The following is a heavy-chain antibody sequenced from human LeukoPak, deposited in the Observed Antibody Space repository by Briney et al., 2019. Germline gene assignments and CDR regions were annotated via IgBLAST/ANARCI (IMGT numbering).Heavy chain of an antibody. CDR1: GGSIRSYY. D-gene: IGHD2-15*01. Sequence: SDTLSLTCTVSGGSIRSYYWIWLRQPAGKGLEGIGRIYTSWSTTYNPSLKSRVTMSVDTSKNQFSLKLSSVTAADTAVYYCAREFLGYCSGDSCLRWFDPWGQGTLVTVSS. CDR2: IYTSWST. CDR3: AREFLGYCSGDSCLRWFDP. J-gene: IGHJ5*02. V-gene: IGHV4-4*07.